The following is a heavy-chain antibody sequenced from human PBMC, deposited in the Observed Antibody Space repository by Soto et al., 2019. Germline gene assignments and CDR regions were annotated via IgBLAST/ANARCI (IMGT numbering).Heavy chain of an antibody. Sequence: PSETLSLTCTVSGGSISSGGYYWSWIRQHPGKGLEWIGYIYYSGSTYYNPSLKSRVTISVDTSKNQFSLKLSSVTAADTAVYYCARGISPYYWRYYFDYWGQGTLVTVSS. CDR1: GGSISSGGYY. CDR2: IYYSGST. D-gene: IGHD1-1*01. V-gene: IGHV4-31*03. J-gene: IGHJ4*02. CDR3: ARGISPYYWRYYFDY.